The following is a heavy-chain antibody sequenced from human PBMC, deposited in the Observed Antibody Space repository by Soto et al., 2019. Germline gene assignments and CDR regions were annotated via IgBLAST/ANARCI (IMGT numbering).Heavy chain of an antibody. Sequence: PSETLSLTCTVSGGSISSSSYYWGWIRQPPGKGREWIGSIYYSGSTYYNPSLKSRVTISVDTSKNQFSLKLSSVTAADTAVYYCASLVSLEVVVSYYFDYWGQGTLVTVSS. J-gene: IGHJ4*02. V-gene: IGHV4-39*01. CDR3: ASLVSLEVVVSYYFDY. D-gene: IGHD3-22*01. CDR2: IYYSGST. CDR1: GGSISSSSYY.